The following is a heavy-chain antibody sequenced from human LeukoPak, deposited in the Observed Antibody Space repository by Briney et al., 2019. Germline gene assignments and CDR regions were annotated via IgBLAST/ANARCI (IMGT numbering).Heavy chain of an antibody. CDR2: ISWNSGSI. CDR3: AKATYSTSPGYYFDY. Sequence: GRSLRLSCAASGFTFDDYAMHWVRQAPGKGLEWVSGISWNSGSIAYADSVKGRFTISRDNAKNSLYLQMNSLRAEDTAFYYCAKATYSTSPGYYFDYWGQGTVVTVSS. V-gene: IGHV3-9*01. D-gene: IGHD6-6*01. J-gene: IGHJ4*02. CDR1: GFTFDDYA.